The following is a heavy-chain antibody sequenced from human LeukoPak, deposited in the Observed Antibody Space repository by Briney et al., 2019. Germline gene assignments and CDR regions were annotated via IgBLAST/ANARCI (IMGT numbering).Heavy chain of an antibody. CDR3: ARVYDYVWGSYRYDWFGP. D-gene: IGHD3-16*02. CDR1: GFTFSSYW. Sequence: GGSLRLSCAASGFTFSSYWMHWVRQAPGKGLVWVSRINSDGSSTSYADSVKGRFTISRDNAKNTLYLQMNSLRAEDTAVYYCARVYDYVWGSYRYDWFGPWGQGTLVTVSS. V-gene: IGHV3-74*01. CDR2: INSDGSST. J-gene: IGHJ5*02.